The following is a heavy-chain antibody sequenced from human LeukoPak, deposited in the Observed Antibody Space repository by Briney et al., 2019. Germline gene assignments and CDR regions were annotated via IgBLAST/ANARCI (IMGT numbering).Heavy chain of an antibody. CDR1: GYSISSGYY. CDR2: IYHSGRT. V-gene: IGHV4-38-2*02. CDR3: ARGQKYRSGYTVTELGSGFFDY. D-gene: IGHD5-18*01. J-gene: IGHJ4*02. Sequence: PSETLSLTCTVSGYSISSGYYWGWIRQPPGKGLEWIGSIYHSGRTYYNPSLKSRVTISVDTSKNQFSLKLSSVTAADTAVYYCARGQKYRSGYTVTELGSGFFDYWSQGTLVTVSS.